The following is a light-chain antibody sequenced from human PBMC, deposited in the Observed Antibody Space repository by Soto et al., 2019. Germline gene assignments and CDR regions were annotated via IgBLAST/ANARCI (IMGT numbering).Light chain of an antibody. J-gene: IGKJ5*01. CDR1: QSVSSN. V-gene: IGKV3-15*01. CDR3: QQYYSTPIT. Sequence: EIVMPQSPATLSVSPGERATLSCRASQSVSSNLAWYQQKPGQAPRLLIYGASTRATGIPARFSGSGSGTDFTLTISSLQAEEVAVYYCQQYYSTPITFGQGTRLEI. CDR2: GAS.